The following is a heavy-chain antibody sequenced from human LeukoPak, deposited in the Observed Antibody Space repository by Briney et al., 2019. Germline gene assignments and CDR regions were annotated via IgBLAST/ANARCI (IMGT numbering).Heavy chain of an antibody. Sequence: GGSLRLSCAASGFTFSRYWMSWVRQAPGKGPEWVADINQAGSEKFYVDSVKGRFTISRDNAKISLYLQMNSLRAEDTAVYYCARVTPGGVGSFDYWGQGTLVTVSS. D-gene: IGHD3-10*01. CDR1: GFTFSRYW. V-gene: IGHV3-7*01. CDR2: INQAGSEK. J-gene: IGHJ4*02. CDR3: ARVTPGGVGSFDY.